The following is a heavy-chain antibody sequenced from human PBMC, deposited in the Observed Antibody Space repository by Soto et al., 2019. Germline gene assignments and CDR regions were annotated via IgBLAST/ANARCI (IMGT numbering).Heavy chain of an antibody. D-gene: IGHD1-20*01. CDR1: GASISGSYYY. J-gene: IGHJ4*02. V-gene: IGHV4-39*01. CDR3: ATSQKGYNWNYFDH. Sequence: XETLSLTCAVSGASISGSYYYWAWLRQSPGKGPEWIGSVFYTGFTSYNPSLESRVSVSVDTSKSQFSLKLSAVTAADTAVYYCATSQKGYNWNYFDHWGQGALVTVSS. CDR2: VFYTGFT.